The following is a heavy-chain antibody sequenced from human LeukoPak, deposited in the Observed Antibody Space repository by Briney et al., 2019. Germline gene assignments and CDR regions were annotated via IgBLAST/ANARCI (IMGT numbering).Heavy chain of an antibody. J-gene: IGHJ5*02. V-gene: IGHV4-30-4*01. D-gene: IGHD6-6*01. CDR1: GGSIASGNYY. CDR3: ARKYPDHWFDP. Sequence: PSETLSLTCTVSGGSIASGNYYWSWIRQPPGKGLEWIGYIFYTGSTNYSPSLKSRVSISVDTFKNQFSLKLSSVTAADTAVYYCARKYPDHWFDPWGQGTLVTVSS. CDR2: IFYTGST.